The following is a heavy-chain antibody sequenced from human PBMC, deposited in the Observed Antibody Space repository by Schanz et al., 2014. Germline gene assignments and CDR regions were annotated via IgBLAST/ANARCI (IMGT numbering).Heavy chain of an antibody. CDR2: IRSSSTPI. CDR1: GFTFGDYR. J-gene: IGHJ4*02. Sequence: EVQLVESGGGWEQPGGSLSLSCAASGFTFGDYRMNWARQAPGKGPEWVSYIRSSSTPIYYADSVKGRFTISRDNAKNSLYLQMNSLRAEDTAVYYCARSRSGFYFDYWGQGTLVTVSA. D-gene: IGHD1-26*01. V-gene: IGHV3-48*01. CDR3: ARSRSGFYFDY.